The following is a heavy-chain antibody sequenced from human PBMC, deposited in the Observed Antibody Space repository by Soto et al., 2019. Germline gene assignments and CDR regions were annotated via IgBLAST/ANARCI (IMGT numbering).Heavy chain of an antibody. Sequence: PGESLKISCKGSGYSFTSYWISWVCQMPGKGLEWMGRIDPSDSYTNYSPSFQGHVTISADKSISTAYLQWSSLKASDTAMYYCARLPPPPPYYYYGMDVWRQGTTVTVSS. V-gene: IGHV5-10-1*01. CDR2: IDPSDSYT. CDR1: GYSFTSYW. J-gene: IGHJ6*02. CDR3: ARLPPPPPYYYYGMDV.